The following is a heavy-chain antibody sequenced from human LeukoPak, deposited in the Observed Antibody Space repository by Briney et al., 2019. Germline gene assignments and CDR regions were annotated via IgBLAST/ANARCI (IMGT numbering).Heavy chain of an antibody. D-gene: IGHD3-9*01. V-gene: IGHV3-23*01. CDR2: TSSSGGST. CDR1: GFTFSNYA. J-gene: IGHJ4*02. Sequence: PGGSLRLSCAASGFTFSNYAMGWVRQAPGTGLEGVSVTSSSGGSTYYADSVKGRFTISRDNSKNTLYLQMNSLRADDTAVYYCAKDSRTGYYYFDYWGQGTLVTVSS. CDR3: AKDSRTGYYYFDY.